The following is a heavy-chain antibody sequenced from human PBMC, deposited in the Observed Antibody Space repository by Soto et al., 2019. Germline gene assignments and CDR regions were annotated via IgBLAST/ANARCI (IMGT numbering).Heavy chain of an antibody. CDR2: TYHTGST. D-gene: IGHD3-10*01. CDR1: GGSFGTNY. Sequence: SETLSLTCTISGGSFGTNYWSWIRQAPGKGLEWIGYTYHTGSTKYNPSPKSRATISVDTSKNQFSLTLNSAAAADTAVYYCATDSAGRGPFDPWGQGILVTVSS. CDR3: ATDSAGRGPFDP. V-gene: IGHV4-59*13. J-gene: IGHJ5*02.